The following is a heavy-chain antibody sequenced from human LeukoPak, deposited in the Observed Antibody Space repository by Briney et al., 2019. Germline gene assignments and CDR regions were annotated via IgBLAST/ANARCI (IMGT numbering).Heavy chain of an antibody. Sequence: PSETLSLTCTVSGGSISSGGYYWSWIRQHPGKGLEWIGYIYYSGSTYYYPSLKSRVTISVDTSKNQFSLKLSSVTAADTAVYYCACGDYVNNYGMDVWGQGTTVTVSS. D-gene: IGHD4-17*01. V-gene: IGHV4-31*03. J-gene: IGHJ6*02. CDR2: IYYSGST. CDR1: GGSISSGGYY. CDR3: ACGDYVNNYGMDV.